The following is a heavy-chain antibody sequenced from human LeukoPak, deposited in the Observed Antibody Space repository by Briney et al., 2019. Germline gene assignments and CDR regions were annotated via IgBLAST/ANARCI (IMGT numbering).Heavy chain of an antibody. V-gene: IGHV1-46*01. D-gene: IGHD5-18*01. CDR1: GYTFTSYY. J-gene: IGHJ4*02. CDR3: ARDTAMALDY. CDR2: INPSGGIT. Sequence: ASVKVSCKASGYTFTSYYMHWVRQAPGQGLEWMGIINPSGGITTYAQKFQDRVTMTRDTSTSTVYMELSSLRSEDTAVYYCARDTAMALDYWGQGTLVTVSS.